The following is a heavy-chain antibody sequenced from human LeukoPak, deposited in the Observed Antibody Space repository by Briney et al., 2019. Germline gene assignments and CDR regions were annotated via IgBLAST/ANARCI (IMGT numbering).Heavy chain of an antibody. Sequence: ASVKVSCKASGYTFTGYYMHWVRQAPGQGLEWMGWINPNSGGTNYAQKFQGRVTMTRDTSISTAYMELSRLGSDDTAVYYCARDPEAGDWFDPWGQGTLVTVSS. CDR2: INPNSGGT. V-gene: IGHV1-2*02. D-gene: IGHD3-10*01. J-gene: IGHJ5*02. CDR1: GYTFTGYY. CDR3: ARDPEAGDWFDP.